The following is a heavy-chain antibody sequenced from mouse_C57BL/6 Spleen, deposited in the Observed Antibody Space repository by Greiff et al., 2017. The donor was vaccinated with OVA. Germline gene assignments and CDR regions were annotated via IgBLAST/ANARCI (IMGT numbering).Heavy chain of an antibody. J-gene: IGHJ4*01. D-gene: IGHD2-1*01. CDR2: ISSGGSYT. Sequence: EVQLQESGGDLVKPGGSLKLSCAASGFTFSSYGMSWVRQTPDKRLEWVATISSGGSYTYYPDSVKGRFTISRDNAKNTLYLQMSSLKSEDTAMYYCARHNGNYYAPYYAMDYWGQGTSVTVSA. V-gene: IGHV5-6*01. CDR3: ARHNGNYYAPYYAMDY. CDR1: GFTFSSYG.